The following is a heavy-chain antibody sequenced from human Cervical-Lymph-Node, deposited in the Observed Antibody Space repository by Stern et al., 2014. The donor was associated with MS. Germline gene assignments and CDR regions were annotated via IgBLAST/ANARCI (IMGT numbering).Heavy chain of an antibody. Sequence: VQLVESGGGVVQPGRSLGLSCEASGFRFSSYGIHWVRPAPGKVLEWGAVISYDGSNTHYGVSVKGRFTISRDNSKNMLFLHMNSLSAEDTAVYYCVTGRGYMSGQPDFDHWGQGALVTVTS. CDR2: ISYDGSNT. D-gene: IGHD5-18*01. V-gene: IGHV3-30*03. CDR3: VTGRGYMSGQPDFDH. CDR1: GFRFSSYG. J-gene: IGHJ4*02.